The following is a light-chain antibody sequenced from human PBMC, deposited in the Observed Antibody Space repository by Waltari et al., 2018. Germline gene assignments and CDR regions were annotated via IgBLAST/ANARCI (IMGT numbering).Light chain of an antibody. Sequence: DIVMTQSQDSLAVYLGARATIDCRSSQTVLYSSNNKNFLAWYPQKAGQPPKLLINWASTREFGVPDRFSGSGSGTDFTLTISSLQAEDVAVYYCQQYYRTPPTFGQGTKLEIK. CDR3: QQYYRTPPT. CDR1: QTVLYSSNNKNF. J-gene: IGKJ2*01. V-gene: IGKV4-1*01. CDR2: WAS.